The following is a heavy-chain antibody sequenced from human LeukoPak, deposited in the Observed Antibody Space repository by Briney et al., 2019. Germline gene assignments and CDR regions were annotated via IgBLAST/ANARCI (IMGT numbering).Heavy chain of an antibody. J-gene: IGHJ4*02. CDR2: IYSSGST. V-gene: IGHV4-39*07. CDR3: ARATAMPSSYYFDY. CDR1: GGSISRSNYF. Sequence: SGTLSLTCSVSGGSISRSNYFWGWIRQPPGKGLEWIATIYSSGSTYYNPSLASRVTISLDTSKNQFSLKLNSVTAADTAVYYCARATAMPSSYYFDYWGQGTLVTVSS. D-gene: IGHD2-2*01.